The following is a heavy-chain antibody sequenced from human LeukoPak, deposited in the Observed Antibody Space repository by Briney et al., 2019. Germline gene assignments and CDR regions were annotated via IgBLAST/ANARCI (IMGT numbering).Heavy chain of an antibody. D-gene: IGHD5-18*01. Sequence: GASVKVSCKASGYTFTSYDINWVRQATGQGLEWMGWMNPNSGNTGYAQKFQGRGTMTRNTSISTAYMELSSLRSEDTAVYYCARDNGGTAMAYYYYYYMDVWGKGTTVIISS. V-gene: IGHV1-8*01. CDR3: ARDNGGTAMAYYYYYYMDV. CDR2: MNPNSGNT. CDR1: GYTFTSYD. J-gene: IGHJ6*03.